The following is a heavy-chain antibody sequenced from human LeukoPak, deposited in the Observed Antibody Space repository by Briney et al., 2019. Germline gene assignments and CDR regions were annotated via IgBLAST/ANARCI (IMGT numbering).Heavy chain of an antibody. CDR2: INPNSGGT. CDR3: ARMDAGKKDWNDVDYYYYYGMDV. D-gene: IGHD1-1*01. Sequence: ASVTVSCKASVYTFTGYYMHWVRQAPGQGLEWMGWINPNSGGTNYAQKFQGRVTMTRDTSISTAYMELSRLRSDDTAVYYCARMDAGKKDWNDVDYYYYYGMDVWGQGTTVTVSS. J-gene: IGHJ6*02. V-gene: IGHV1-2*02. CDR1: VYTFTGYY.